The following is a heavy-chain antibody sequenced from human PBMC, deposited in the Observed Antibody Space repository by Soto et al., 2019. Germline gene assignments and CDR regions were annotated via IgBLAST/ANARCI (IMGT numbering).Heavy chain of an antibody. CDR1: GGSISSSSYY. V-gene: IGHV4-39*02. J-gene: IGHJ6*02. CDR2: IYYRGST. CDR3: ANMLELQLWQNYYYYYGMDV. D-gene: IGHD5-18*01. Sequence: QLQLQESGPGLVKPSETLSLTCTVSGGSISSSSYYWGWIRQPPGKGLEWIGSIYYRGSTYYNPSLKSRVTITVDTSKNHFSLTLSSVTAADTAVYYCANMLELQLWQNYYYYYGMDVWGQGTTVTVSS.